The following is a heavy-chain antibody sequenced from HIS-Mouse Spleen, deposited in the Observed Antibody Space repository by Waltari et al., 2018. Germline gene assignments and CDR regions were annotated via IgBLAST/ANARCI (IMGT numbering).Heavy chain of an antibody. CDR2: IYSSGST. D-gene: IGHD6-13*01. J-gene: IGHJ2*01. CDR3: ARDSPGIANWYFDL. Sequence: QVQLQESGPGLVKPSQTLSLTCTVSGGSISSGGYYWSWIRQHPGKGLEWIGYIYSSGSTYYTPSLKSRVTISVDTSKNQFSLKLSSVTAADTAVYYCARDSPGIANWYFDLWGRGTLVTVSS. CDR1: GGSISSGGYY. V-gene: IGHV4-31*03.